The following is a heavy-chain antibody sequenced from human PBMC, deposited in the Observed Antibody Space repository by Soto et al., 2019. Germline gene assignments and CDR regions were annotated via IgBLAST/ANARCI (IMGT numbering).Heavy chain of an antibody. V-gene: IGHV3-23*01. Sequence: EVQLLQAGGALVRPGGSLSLSCAASGCSFNHYALSWVRQAPGKGLDWVSTFSAGGRAYYAASMQGRFTIARDSSQDTVHLQISDLRPEDTAVYYCAKESLPEHYGDTLFDYWGQGTRVTVSS. CDR1: GCSFNHYA. D-gene: IGHD4-17*01. J-gene: IGHJ4*02. CDR3: AKESLPEHYGDTLFDY. CDR2: FSAGGRA.